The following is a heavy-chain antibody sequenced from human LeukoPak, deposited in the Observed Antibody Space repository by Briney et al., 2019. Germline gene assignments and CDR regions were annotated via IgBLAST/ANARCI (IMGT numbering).Heavy chain of an antibody. CDR1: GFTFSSHN. J-gene: IGHJ4*02. CDR3: ARDRYSTSTLDY. CDR2: ISSSSTYI. Sequence: GGSLRLSCAASGFTFSSHNMHWVRKAPGKGLEWVSSISSSSTYIFYADSVRDRFTISSDNDKNSLYLQMDSLRAENTAVYYCARDRYSTSTLDYWGQGTLVTVSS. V-gene: IGHV3-21*01. D-gene: IGHD6-13*01.